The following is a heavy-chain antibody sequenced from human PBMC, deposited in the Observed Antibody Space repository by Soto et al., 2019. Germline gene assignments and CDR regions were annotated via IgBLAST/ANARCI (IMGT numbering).Heavy chain of an antibody. D-gene: IGHD6-6*01. V-gene: IGHV3-33*08. CDR2: IWYDGSNK. CDR3: ARGGEFRYSSSNWFDP. Sequence: VQLVETGGGLIQPGGSLRLSCAASGFTVSSNYMSWVRQAPGKGLEWVAVIWYDGSNKYYADSVKGRFTISRDNSKNTLYLQMNSLRAEDTAVYYCARGGEFRYSSSNWFDPWGQGTLVTVSS. J-gene: IGHJ5*02. CDR1: GFTVSSNY.